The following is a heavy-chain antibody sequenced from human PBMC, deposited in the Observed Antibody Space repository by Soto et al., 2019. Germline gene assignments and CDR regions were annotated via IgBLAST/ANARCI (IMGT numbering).Heavy chain of an antibody. D-gene: IGHD3-10*01. CDR1: GGSVGSGSYY. CDR2: IYYSGST. Sequence: SETLSLTCTVSGGSVGSGSYYWSWIRQPPGKGLEWIGYIYYSGSTNYNPSLKSRVTISVDTSKNQFSLKLSSVTAADTAVYYCARGGGSGAFDIWGQGTMVTVSS. CDR3: ARGGGSGAFDI. J-gene: IGHJ3*02. V-gene: IGHV4-61*01.